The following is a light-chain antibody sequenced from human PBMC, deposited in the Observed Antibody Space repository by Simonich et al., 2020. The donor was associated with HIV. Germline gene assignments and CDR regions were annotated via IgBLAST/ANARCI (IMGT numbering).Light chain of an antibody. Sequence: DIQMTQSPSTLSASVGDRVTITCRASQSISTWLAWYQQKPGKAPKLLSYQASSLESGVPSRFSGSGSGTEFTLTISSLQHDDFATYYCQQYNSYSPWTFGQGTKVEIK. CDR1: QSISTW. CDR2: QAS. CDR3: QQYNSYSPWT. V-gene: IGKV1-5*03. J-gene: IGKJ1*01.